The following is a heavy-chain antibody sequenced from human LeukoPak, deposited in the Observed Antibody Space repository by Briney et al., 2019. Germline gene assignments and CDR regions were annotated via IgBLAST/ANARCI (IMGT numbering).Heavy chain of an antibody. CDR3: ARGSPGY. V-gene: IGHV4-34*01. J-gene: IGHJ4*02. CDR2: IIHSGGS. Sequence: SETLSLTCAVYGGSFSDYSWTWILQSTGKALEWIGEIIHSGGSHYNPSLKSRVTISVDTSKNQFSLKLTSVTAADTAVYFCARGSPGYWGQGTLVTVSS. CDR1: GGSFSDYS.